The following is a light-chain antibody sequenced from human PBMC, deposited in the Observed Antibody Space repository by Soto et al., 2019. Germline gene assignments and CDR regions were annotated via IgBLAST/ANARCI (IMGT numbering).Light chain of an antibody. CDR1: SSNIGAGYD. V-gene: IGLV1-40*01. Sequence: QSVLTQPPSVSGAPGQRVTSSCTGSSSNIGAGYDVHWYQQLPGTAPKLLIYGNSNRPSGVPDRFSGSKSGTSASLAITGLQAEDEADYYCQSYDSSLSGYVFGTGTKLTV. CDR2: GNS. J-gene: IGLJ1*01. CDR3: QSYDSSLSGYV.